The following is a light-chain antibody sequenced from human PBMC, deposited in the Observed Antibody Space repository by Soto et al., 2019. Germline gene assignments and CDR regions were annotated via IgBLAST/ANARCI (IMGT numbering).Light chain of an antibody. CDR3: QQYNNWPPKT. J-gene: IGKJ1*01. CDR2: GAS. CDR1: HIVSSN. V-gene: IGKV3-15*01. Sequence: EIGMSQSPDTLSVSTGERATLSCRASHIVSSNLAWYQHKAGQAPRLLIYGASTRATGIPARFSGSGSGTEFTLTISSLQSEDFAVYYCQQYNNWPPKTFGQGTKVDI.